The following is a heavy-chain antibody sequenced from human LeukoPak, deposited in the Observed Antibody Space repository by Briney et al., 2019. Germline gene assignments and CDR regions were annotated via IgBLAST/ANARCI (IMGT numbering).Heavy chain of an antibody. Sequence: WASVKVSCKTSGYTFTYYVISWVRQAPGQGLEWMGWINAYNGNTNDAQKFQGRVTMTTDPSTSTAYMELRSLRSDDTAVYYCARGEKPYDYWGQGTLVSVSS. D-gene: IGHD1-26*01. CDR3: ARGEKPYDY. CDR1: GYTFTYYV. J-gene: IGHJ4*02. CDR2: INAYNGNT. V-gene: IGHV1-18*01.